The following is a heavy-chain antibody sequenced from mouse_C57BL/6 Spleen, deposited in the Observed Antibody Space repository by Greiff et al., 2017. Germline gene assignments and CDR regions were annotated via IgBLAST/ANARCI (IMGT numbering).Heavy chain of an antibody. CDR1: GYTFTSYW. CDR2: IDPNSGGT. V-gene: IGHV1-72*01. J-gene: IGHJ2*01. CDR3: ARTLSTMITTVFDY. Sequence: QVQLQQPGAELVKPGASVKLSCKASGYTFTSYWMHWVKQRPGRGLEWIGRIDPNSGGTKYNEKFKSKATLTVDKPSSTAYMQLSSLTSEDSAVYYCARTLSTMITTVFDYWGQGTTLTVSS. D-gene: IGHD2-4*01.